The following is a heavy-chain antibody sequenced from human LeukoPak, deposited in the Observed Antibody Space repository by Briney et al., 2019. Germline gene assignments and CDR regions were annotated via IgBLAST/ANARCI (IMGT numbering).Heavy chain of an antibody. CDR2: IIPIFGTA. CDR3: ARDSYYGRPFDY. CDR1: GGTFSSNA. J-gene: IGHJ4*02. D-gene: IGHD4-17*01. V-gene: IGHV1-69*05. Sequence: SVKVSCKASGGTFSSNAISWVRQAPGQGLEWMGRIIPIFGTANYAQKFQGRVTITTDESTSTAYMELSSLRSEDTAVYYCARDSYYGRPFDYWGQGTLVTVSS.